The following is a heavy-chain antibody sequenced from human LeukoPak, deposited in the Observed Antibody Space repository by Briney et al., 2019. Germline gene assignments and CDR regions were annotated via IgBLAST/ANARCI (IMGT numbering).Heavy chain of an antibody. CDR3: ARSYCSGGSCYSGNRLDYFDY. Sequence: SETLSLTCTVSGGSISSGGYYWSWIRQPPGKGLEWIGEIYHSGSTNYNPSLKSRVTISVDKSKNQFSLKLSSVTAADTAVYYCARSYCSGGSCYSGNRLDYFDYWGQGTLVTVSS. CDR2: IYHSGST. J-gene: IGHJ4*02. CDR1: GGSISSGGYY. D-gene: IGHD2-15*01. V-gene: IGHV4-30-2*01.